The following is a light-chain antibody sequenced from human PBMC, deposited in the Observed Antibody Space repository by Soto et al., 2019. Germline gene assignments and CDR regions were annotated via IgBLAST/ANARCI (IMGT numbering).Light chain of an antibody. Sequence: EIFFTHSTAPLSFCPVERATLSCRASQSVDSYLAWYQQKVGQAPRLLIYDASNRATGIPARFSGSGSGTDFTLTISRLEPQDFAVYYCQHRSNWPPTFGQGTKVDIK. CDR3: QHRSNWPPT. CDR1: QSVDSY. J-gene: IGKJ1*01. CDR2: DAS. V-gene: IGKV3-11*01.